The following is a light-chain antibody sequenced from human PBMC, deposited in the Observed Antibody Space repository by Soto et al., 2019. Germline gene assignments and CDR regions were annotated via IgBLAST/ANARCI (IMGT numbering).Light chain of an antibody. CDR1: QSVLSSSNNKNY. CDR3: QQYYSTPAIT. CDR2: WAS. Sequence: DIVMTESPDSLAVSLGERATIHCKSSQSVLSSSNNKNYLAWYQQKPGQPPKLLIYWASTRESGVPDRFSDSGSGTDFTLTIGNLQAEDVAVYYCQQYYSTPAITFGQGTRLEIK. V-gene: IGKV4-1*01. J-gene: IGKJ5*01.